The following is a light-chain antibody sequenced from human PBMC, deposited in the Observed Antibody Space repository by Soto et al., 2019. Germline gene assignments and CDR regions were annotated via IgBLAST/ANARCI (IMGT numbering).Light chain of an antibody. CDR1: QSVSNNY. J-gene: IGKJ1*01. CDR2: GAS. V-gene: IGKV3-20*01. CDR3: QQYGISGT. Sequence: EIVFTKSPGTLSLSPGERATLSCRASQSVSNNYLAWYQQKPGQAPRLLIYGASNRATGIPDRFSGSGSGTDFTLTISRLEPEDFAVYYCQQYGISGTFGQGAKVDIK.